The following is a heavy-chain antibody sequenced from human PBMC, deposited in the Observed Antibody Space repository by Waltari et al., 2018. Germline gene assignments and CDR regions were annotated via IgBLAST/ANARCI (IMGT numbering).Heavy chain of an antibody. D-gene: IGHD5-12*01. CDR1: GGSISSQY. CDR2: ISYSGGT. V-gene: IGHV4-59*11. J-gene: IGHJ3*02. CDR3: ARGWGSSGGWEEENPHGFDS. Sequence: QVQLQGSGPGLVKASETLSLTCTVSGGSISSQYWSWIRQSPGKGLEYIGHISYSGGTKYNPSLKSRVTIVLDTSENQFSLRLTSVTAADTAVYYCARGWGSSGGWEEENPHGFDSWGQGTTVTVSS.